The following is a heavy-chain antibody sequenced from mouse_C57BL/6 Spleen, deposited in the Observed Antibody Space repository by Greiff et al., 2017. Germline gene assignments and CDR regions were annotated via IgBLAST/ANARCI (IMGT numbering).Heavy chain of an antibody. D-gene: IGHD3-1*01. J-gene: IGHJ2*01. CDR2: IDPETGGT. Sequence: VQLQQSGAELVRPGASVTLSCKASGYTFTDYEMHWVKQTPVHGLEWIGAIDPETGGTAYNQKFKGKAILTADKSSSTAYMELRSLTSEDSAVYYCTGSGDAFDYWGQGTTLTVSS. CDR1: GYTFTDYE. V-gene: IGHV1-15*01. CDR3: TGSGDAFDY.